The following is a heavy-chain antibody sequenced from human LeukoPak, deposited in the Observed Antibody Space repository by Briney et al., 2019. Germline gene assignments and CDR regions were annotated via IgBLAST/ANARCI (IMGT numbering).Heavy chain of an antibody. J-gene: IGHJ5*02. CDR2: IYYSGST. CDR1: GGSISSSSYY. V-gene: IGHV4-39*01. CDR3: ARHPLDSSSKNWFDP. Sequence: SETLSLTCTVSGGSISSSSYYWGWIREPPGKGLEWIGSIYYSGSTYYDPSLKSRVTISVDTSKNQFSLKLSPVTAADTAVYYCARHPLDSSSKNWFDPWGQGTLVTVSS. D-gene: IGHD6-13*01.